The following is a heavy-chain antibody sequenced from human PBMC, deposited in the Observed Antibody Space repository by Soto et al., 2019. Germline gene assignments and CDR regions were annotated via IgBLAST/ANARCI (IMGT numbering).Heavy chain of an antibody. V-gene: IGHV3-33*01. Sequence: QKYLVESGGGVVQPGGSLRLSCVASGSIFSGYGMHWVRQAPGKGLEWVAVIWYDGSNKYADSVKGRFTISRDNSKNMLYLRMDSLRAEDTAIYYCARDEIGETVFRGFCDYWGQGTLVTVSS. D-gene: IGHD2-21*01. CDR1: GSIFSGYG. J-gene: IGHJ4*02. CDR2: IWYDGSNK. CDR3: ARDEIGETVFRGFCDY.